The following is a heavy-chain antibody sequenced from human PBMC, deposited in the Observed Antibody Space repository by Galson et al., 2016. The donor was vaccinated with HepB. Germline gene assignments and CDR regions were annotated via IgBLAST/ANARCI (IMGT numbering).Heavy chain of an antibody. V-gene: IGHV1-3*01. CDR2: INAGNGDT. CDR1: GYSFITYA. D-gene: IGHD3-10*01. J-gene: IGHJ6*02. Sequence: SVKVSCKASGYSFITYAMHWVRQAPGQRLEWMGWINAGNGDTKYSQKLQGRVTITRDTSASTAYMELSSLRSEDTAVYFCARAGSTSMVQGWAYCMDVWGQGTTVTVSS. CDR3: ARAGSTSMVQGWAYCMDV.